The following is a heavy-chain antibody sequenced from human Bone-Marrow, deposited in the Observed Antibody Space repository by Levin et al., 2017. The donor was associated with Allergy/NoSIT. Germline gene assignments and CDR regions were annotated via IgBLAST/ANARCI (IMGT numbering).Heavy chain of an antibody. CDR2: ISTSGRNI. Sequence: PGGSLRLSCAASESTFSTYGMSWVRQAPGRGLEWVSYISTSGRNIDYADSVKGRFTISRDNVKNSLFLQMNSLRDEDTAVYYCARDRDRFDNHYYSMDVWGQGTTVIVSS. D-gene: IGHD1-14*01. J-gene: IGHJ6*02. V-gene: IGHV3-48*02. CDR3: ARDRDRFDNHYYSMDV. CDR1: ESTFSTYG.